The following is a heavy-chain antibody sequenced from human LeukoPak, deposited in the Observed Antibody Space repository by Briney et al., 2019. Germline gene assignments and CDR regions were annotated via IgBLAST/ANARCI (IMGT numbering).Heavy chain of an antibody. Sequence: PGGSLRLSCAASGFTFSSYAMSWVRQAPGKGLEWVSYISSSGSTIYYADSVKGRFTISRDNAKNSLYLQMNSLRAEDTAVYYCARARRGSSGWYDYWGQGTLVTVSS. CDR2: ISSSGSTI. D-gene: IGHD6-19*01. J-gene: IGHJ4*02. V-gene: IGHV3-48*03. CDR1: GFTFSSYA. CDR3: ARARRGSSGWYDY.